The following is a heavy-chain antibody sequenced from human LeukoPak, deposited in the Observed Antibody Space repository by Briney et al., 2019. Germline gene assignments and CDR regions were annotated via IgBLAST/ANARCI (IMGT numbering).Heavy chain of an antibody. D-gene: IGHD2-2*01. V-gene: IGHV4-39*01. J-gene: IGHJ4*02. CDR3: ARLADCSSTSCYDH. CDR2: IYYSGST. Sequence: PSETLSHTCTVSGGSISSSIYYWGWIRQPPGKGREWIGSIYYSGSTYYNPSLKSRVIISVDTSKNQFSLKLKSVTAADMAVYYCARLADCSSTSCYDHWGQGTLVTVSS. CDR1: GGSISSSIYY.